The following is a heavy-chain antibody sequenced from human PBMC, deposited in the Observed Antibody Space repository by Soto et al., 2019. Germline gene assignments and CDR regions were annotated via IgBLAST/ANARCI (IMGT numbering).Heavy chain of an antibody. CDR2: IYHSGNT. Sequence: SETLSLTCSVSAGSIRSYYWSWIRQPPGKGLEWIGYIYHSGNTNYNPSLQSRVTLSIETSKNLFSLKLTSVTAADTAVYYCARGGNYFDYWAQGTLVTVSS. CDR1: AGSIRSYY. V-gene: IGHV4-59*08. CDR3: ARGGNYFDY. D-gene: IGHD3-16*01. J-gene: IGHJ4*02.